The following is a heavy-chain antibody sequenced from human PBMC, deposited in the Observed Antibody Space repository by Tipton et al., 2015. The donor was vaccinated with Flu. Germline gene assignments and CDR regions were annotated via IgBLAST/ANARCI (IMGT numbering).Heavy chain of an antibody. J-gene: IGHJ4*02. CDR3: AKVIPEKVSGLDY. D-gene: IGHD5/OR15-5a*01. V-gene: IGHV3-23*01. CDR2: VSGGGGTR. CDR1: GFTFSRYA. Sequence: SLRLSCAASGFTFSRYAMSWVRQAPGKGLEWVSAVSGGGGTRYFADSVKGRFTISRDNSKNTLYLQMHSLRAEDTAIYYCAKVIPEKVSGLDYWGQGTLVTVSS.